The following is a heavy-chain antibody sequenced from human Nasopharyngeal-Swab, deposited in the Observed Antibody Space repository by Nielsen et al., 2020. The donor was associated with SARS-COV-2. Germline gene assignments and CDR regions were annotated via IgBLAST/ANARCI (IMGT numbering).Heavy chain of an antibody. CDR3: AKARRTDTYGFECFDY. Sequence: SLKISCAASGFTFDDYAMHWVRQAPGKGLEWVSGISWNSGSIAYVDSVKGRFTISRDNAKNSLYLQMNSLRPEDTAVYYCAKARRTDTYGFECFDYWGQGSLVTVSS. J-gene: IGHJ4*02. CDR2: ISWNSGSI. CDR1: GFTFDDYA. V-gene: IGHV3-9*01. D-gene: IGHD5-18*01.